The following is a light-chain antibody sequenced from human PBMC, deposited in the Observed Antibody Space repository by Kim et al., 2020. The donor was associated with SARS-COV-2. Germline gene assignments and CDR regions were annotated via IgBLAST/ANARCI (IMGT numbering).Light chain of an antibody. V-gene: IGLV3-1*01. CDR1: ELGDKY. CDR2: QHS. J-gene: IGLJ3*02. Sequence: SVSPGQTASITCSRHELGDKYTCWYQQRPGQSPVLVIYQHSKRPSGIPERFSGSISGNTATLTISGTQPVDEADYYGQTWDTSTWVFGGGTQLTVL. CDR3: QTWDTSTWV.